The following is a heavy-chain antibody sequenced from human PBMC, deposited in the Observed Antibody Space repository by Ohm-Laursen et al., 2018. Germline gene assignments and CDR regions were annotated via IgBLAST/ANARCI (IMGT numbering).Heavy chain of an antibody. CDR3: AKAKGTDNGYDYFGDH. CDR2: ISNDGTIK. J-gene: IGHJ4*02. CDR1: GFTLKTYA. V-gene: IGHV3-30*18. Sequence: SLRLSCTASGFTLKTYAMHWVRQAPGKGLEWLAVISNDGTIKRYIDSVKGRFSISRDTSKNTLFLQMGRVRVEDTAVYYCAKAKGTDNGYDYFGDHWGQGTLVIVSS. D-gene: IGHD5-12*01.